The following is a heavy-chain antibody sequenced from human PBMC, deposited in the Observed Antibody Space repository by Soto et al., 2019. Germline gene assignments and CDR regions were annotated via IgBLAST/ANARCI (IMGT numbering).Heavy chain of an antibody. CDR1: GGSFSGYY. D-gene: IGHD3-3*01. V-gene: IGHV4-34*01. CDR2: INHSGST. J-gene: IGHJ4*02. Sequence: SETLSLTCAVYGGSFSGYYWSWIRQPPGKGLEWIGEINHSGSTNYNPSLKSRVTISVDTSKNQFSLKLSSVTAADTAVYYCARDPLGVVIKYFDYWGQGTLVTVSS. CDR3: ARDPLGVVIKYFDY.